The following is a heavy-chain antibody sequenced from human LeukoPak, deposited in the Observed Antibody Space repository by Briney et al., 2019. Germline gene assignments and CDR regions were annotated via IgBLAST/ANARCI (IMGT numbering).Heavy chain of an antibody. J-gene: IGHJ3*02. CDR3: ASRGYYDFWSGTRSHAFDI. D-gene: IGHD3-3*01. Sequence: SQTLSLNCAISGNSVSSNSASWNWIRQSPSRGLEWLGRTYYRSKWYNDYAVSMKSRVTINPDTSKNQFSLKLSSVTAADTAVYYCASRGYYDFWSGTRSHAFDIWGQGTMVTVSS. CDR2: TYYRSKWYN. CDR1: GNSVSSNSAS. V-gene: IGHV6-1*01.